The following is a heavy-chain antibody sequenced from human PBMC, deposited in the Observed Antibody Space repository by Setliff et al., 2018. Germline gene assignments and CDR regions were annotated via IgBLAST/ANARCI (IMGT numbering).Heavy chain of an antibody. V-gene: IGHV1-24*01. CDR3: ARAPSVELVTIRTNSWFTY. J-gene: IGHJ4*02. CDR2: FDPEDGET. CDR1: GYTLTELS. Sequence: ASVKVSCKVSGYTLTELSMHWVRQAPGKGLEWMGGFDPEDGETIYAQKFQGRVTMTEDTSTDTAYMELRSLTSDDSAFYYCARAPSVELVTIRTNSWFTYWGQGTLVTVSS. D-gene: IGHD5-18*01.